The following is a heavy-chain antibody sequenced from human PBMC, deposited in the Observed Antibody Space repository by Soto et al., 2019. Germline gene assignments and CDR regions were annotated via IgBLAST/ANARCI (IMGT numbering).Heavy chain of an antibody. CDR1: GSSIIGYY. J-gene: IGHJ5*02. D-gene: IGHD6-13*01. Sequence: SETLSLTCTFSGSSIIGYYWTWIRQSPERGLEWIGYIHYSGSANYNPSLNSRLTMSVDRSKSQFSMKLASVTAADTAVYYCAGGGGSKGINWFDPWGQGTLVTVSS. V-gene: IGHV4-59*03. CDR2: IHYSGSA. CDR3: AGGGGSKGINWFDP.